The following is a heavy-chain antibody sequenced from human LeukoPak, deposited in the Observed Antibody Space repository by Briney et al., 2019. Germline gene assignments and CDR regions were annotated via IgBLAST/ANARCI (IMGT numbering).Heavy chain of an antibody. Sequence: GGSLRLSCAASGFTFSDYAMTWVRQAPGKGGEGVATISGSGVMTYYADSVKGRFTVSGDNSKNTLYLQMSSLTAADTAVYYCAKDRSIGTYYTFDHWGQGTLVTVSS. J-gene: IGHJ4*02. V-gene: IGHV3-23*01. CDR2: ISGSGVMT. CDR3: AKDRSIGTYYTFDH. CDR1: GFTFSDYA. D-gene: IGHD1-26*01.